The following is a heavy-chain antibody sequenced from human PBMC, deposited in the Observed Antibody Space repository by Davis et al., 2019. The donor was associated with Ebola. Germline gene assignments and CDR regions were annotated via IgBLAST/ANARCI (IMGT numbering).Heavy chain of an antibody. D-gene: IGHD6-25*01. CDR2: IYHSGST. V-gene: IGHV4-30-2*01. CDR1: GGSISSGGYS. CDR3: ARGGVERPTNWFDP. J-gene: IGHJ5*02. Sequence: PSETLSLTCAVSGGSISSGGYSWSWIRQPPGKGLEWIGYIYHSGSTYYNPSLKSRVTISVDRSKNQFSLKLSSVTAADTAVYYCARGGVERPTNWFDPWGQGTLVTVSS.